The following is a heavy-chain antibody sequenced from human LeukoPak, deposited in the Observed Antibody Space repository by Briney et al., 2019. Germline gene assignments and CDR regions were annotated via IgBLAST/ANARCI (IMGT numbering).Heavy chain of an antibody. CDR3: ARESYYDFWSGYYSGSPRPHRTTWFDL. D-gene: IGHD3-3*01. J-gene: IGHJ5*02. CDR2: IYYSGST. Sequence: SAEPLSLTCSVSAYSISSGYYRGWVRPPPGNGPEWIGRIYYSGSTSYNPSLKSRVTISVDPSMNQFSLRLSYVTAADTAVYYCARESYYDFWSGYYSGSPRPHRTTWFDLWGEGTLVTVSS. CDR1: AYSISSGYY. V-gene: IGHV4-38-2*02.